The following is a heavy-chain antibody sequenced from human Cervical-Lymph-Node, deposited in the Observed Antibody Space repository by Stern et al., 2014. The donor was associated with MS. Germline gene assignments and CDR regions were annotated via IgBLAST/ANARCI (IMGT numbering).Heavy chain of an antibody. Sequence: QLQLQESGPGLVKPSQTLYLTCAVTGGSISSAEYYWSWIRQSPGKGLEWIGYIHNSGTTYYNPSLKSRVTISVDTSKNQFSLKLRSVTAADTAVYYCSRDADGYSLVFGYWGRGTLVTVSS. CDR2: IHNSGTT. CDR1: GGSISSAEYY. CDR3: SRDADGYSLVFGY. J-gene: IGHJ4*02. V-gene: IGHV4-30-4*01. D-gene: IGHD5-24*01.